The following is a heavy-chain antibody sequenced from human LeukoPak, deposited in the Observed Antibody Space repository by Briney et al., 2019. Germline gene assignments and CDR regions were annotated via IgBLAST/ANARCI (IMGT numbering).Heavy chain of an antibody. CDR1: VYTFTGYY. D-gene: IGHD3-9*01. CDR2: INPNSGGT. CDR3: ASARTSTIPFDP. Sequence: GASVKVSCKASVYTFTGYYMHWVRQAPGQGLGWMGWINPNSGGTNYAQKFQGRVTMTRDTSISTAYMELSRLRSDDTAVYYCASARTSTIPFDPWGQGTLVTVSS. J-gene: IGHJ5*02. V-gene: IGHV1-2*02.